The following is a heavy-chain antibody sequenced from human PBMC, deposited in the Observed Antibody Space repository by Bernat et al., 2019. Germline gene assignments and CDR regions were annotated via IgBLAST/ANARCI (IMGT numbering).Heavy chain of an antibody. J-gene: IGHJ4*02. Sequence: EVQLVESGGGVVQPGGSLRLSCAASGFTFDDYAMHWVRQAPGKGLEWVSLISGDGGSKYYADSVKGRFTISRDNSKNSLYLQMNSLRTEDTALYYCALRGGATFDYWGQGTLVTVSS. CDR1: GFTFDDYA. CDR3: ALRGGATFDY. V-gene: IGHV3-43*02. CDR2: ISGDGGSK. D-gene: IGHD3-16*01.